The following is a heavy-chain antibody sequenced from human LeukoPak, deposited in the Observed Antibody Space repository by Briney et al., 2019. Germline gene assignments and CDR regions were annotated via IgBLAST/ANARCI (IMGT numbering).Heavy chain of an antibody. CDR1: GFTFSSYG. CDR3: AKWGGPVSDSGGSQKTGFDS. Sequence: GRSLRLSCAASGFTFSSYGMHWVRQAPGKGLEWVALISHDGRNKYFADSVKGRFTISRDNSKNTVHLQMNSLRVEDTALYYCAKWGGPVSDSGGSQKTGFDSWGQGALVTVSS. CDR2: ISHDGRNK. J-gene: IGHJ4*02. D-gene: IGHD3-22*01. V-gene: IGHV3-30*18.